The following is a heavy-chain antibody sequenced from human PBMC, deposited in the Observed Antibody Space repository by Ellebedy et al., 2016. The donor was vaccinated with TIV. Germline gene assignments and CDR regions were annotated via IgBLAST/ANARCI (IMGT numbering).Heavy chain of an antibody. D-gene: IGHD3-10*01. Sequence: PGGSLRLSCAASGFTISSYSINWVRQAPGKGLEWVSYISSSSSTIYYADSVTGLFTISRDHAKNTLYLQMNSLRAEDTAVYYCASMVPFDYWGQGTLVTVSS. V-gene: IGHV3-48*04. CDR3: ASMVPFDY. J-gene: IGHJ4*02. CDR1: GFTISSYS. CDR2: ISSSSSTI.